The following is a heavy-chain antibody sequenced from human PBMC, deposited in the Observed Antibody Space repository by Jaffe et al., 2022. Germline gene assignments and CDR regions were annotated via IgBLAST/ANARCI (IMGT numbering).Heavy chain of an antibody. CDR2: ISGSGSSPT. V-gene: IGHV3-23*01. CDR3: VAGYQLLDLDY. J-gene: IGHJ4*02. Sequence: EVQLLESGGGLVQPGGSLRLSCAASGFNFGIYSMTWVRQAPGKGLEWVSTISGSGSSPTYYAESVKGRFTISRDNSRNRLYVQMNSLRAEDTAVYYCVAGYQLLDLDYWGQGTLVTVSS. D-gene: IGHD2-2*01. CDR1: GFNFGIYS.